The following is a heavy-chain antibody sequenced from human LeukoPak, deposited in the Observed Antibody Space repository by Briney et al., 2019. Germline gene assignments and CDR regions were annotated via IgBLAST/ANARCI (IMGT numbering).Heavy chain of an antibody. Sequence: PSETLSLTCTVSGGSISTYYWSWIRQPPRKGLEWIGYIYYSGSTNYNPSLKSRVTTSVDTSKNQFSLKLSSVTAADTAVYYCARDTGTVVDYWGQGTRVTVSS. CDR1: GGSISTYY. J-gene: IGHJ4*02. CDR2: IYYSGST. D-gene: IGHD4-23*01. CDR3: ARDTGTVVDY. V-gene: IGHV4-59*01.